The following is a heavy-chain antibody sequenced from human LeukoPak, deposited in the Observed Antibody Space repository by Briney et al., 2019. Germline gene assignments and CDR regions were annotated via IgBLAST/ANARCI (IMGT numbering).Heavy chain of an antibody. V-gene: IGHV4-59*08. CDR2: IYYSGST. D-gene: IGHD1-26*01. CDR1: GGSVTSYY. CDR3: ARHDPIVGTPDAFDI. Sequence: SETLSLTCTVSGGSVTSYYWSWIRQSPGKRLEWIGYIYYSGSTNYSPSLKSRVTISLDTSKNQFSLKLSSVTAADTAVYYCARHDPIVGTPDAFDIWGQGTMVTVSS. J-gene: IGHJ3*02.